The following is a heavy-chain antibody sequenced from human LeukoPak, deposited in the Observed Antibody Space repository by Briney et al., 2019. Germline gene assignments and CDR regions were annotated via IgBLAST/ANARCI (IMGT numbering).Heavy chain of an antibody. CDR3: ARVRGGSSFLVFDY. Sequence: NPSETLSLTCTVSGGSISSYYWSWIRQPPGKGLEWIGYIYYSGSTNYNPSLKSRVTISVDTSKNQFSLKLSSVTAADTAVYYCARVRGGSSFLVFDYWGQGTLVTVSS. D-gene: IGHD6-6*01. V-gene: IGHV4-59*01. CDR1: GGSISSYY. J-gene: IGHJ4*02. CDR2: IYYSGST.